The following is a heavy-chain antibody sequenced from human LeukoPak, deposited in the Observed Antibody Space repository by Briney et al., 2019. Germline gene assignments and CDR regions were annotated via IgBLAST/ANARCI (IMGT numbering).Heavy chain of an antibody. Sequence: SSETLSLTCAVYGGSFSGYYWSWIRQPPGKGLEWIGEINHSGSTNYNPSLKSRVTISVDTSKNQFSLKLSSVTAADTAVYYCARGASWFGESLYYFDYWSQGTLVTVSS. CDR3: ARGASWFGESLYYFDY. D-gene: IGHD3-10*01. J-gene: IGHJ4*02. CDR2: INHSGST. V-gene: IGHV4-34*01. CDR1: GGSFSGYY.